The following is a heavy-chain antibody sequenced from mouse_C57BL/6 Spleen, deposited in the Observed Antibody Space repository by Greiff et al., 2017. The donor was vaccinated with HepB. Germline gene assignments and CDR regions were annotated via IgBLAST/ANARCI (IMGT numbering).Heavy chain of an antibody. Sequence: EVKVVESGGDLVKPGGSLKLSCAASGFTFSSYGMSWVRQTPDKRLEWVATISSGGSYTYYPDSVKGRFPISRDNAKNTLYLQMSSLKSEDTAMYYCARQESNYGFAYWGQGTLVTVSS. V-gene: IGHV5-6*01. D-gene: IGHD2-5*01. CDR2: ISSGGSYT. CDR3: ARQESNYGFAY. J-gene: IGHJ3*01. CDR1: GFTFSSYG.